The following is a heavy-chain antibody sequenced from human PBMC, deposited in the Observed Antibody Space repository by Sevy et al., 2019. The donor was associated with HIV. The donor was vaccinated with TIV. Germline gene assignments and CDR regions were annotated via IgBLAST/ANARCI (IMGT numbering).Heavy chain of an antibody. CDR1: GFTFSYYA. V-gene: IGHV3-64D*06. Sequence: GGSLRLSCRASGFTFSYYAMHWVRQAPGKGLQYVSGISSNGDSTDYADSVKGRFTISRDNSKNTLYLQMSSLRAEDTAVYYCLKDLLRPVVVPAASFDYWGQGTLVTVSS. J-gene: IGHJ4*02. D-gene: IGHD2-2*01. CDR3: LKDLLRPVVVPAASFDY. CDR2: ISSNGDST.